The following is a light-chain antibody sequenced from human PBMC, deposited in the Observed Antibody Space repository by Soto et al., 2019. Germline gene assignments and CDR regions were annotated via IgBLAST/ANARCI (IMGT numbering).Light chain of an antibody. J-gene: IGKJ4*01. CDR1: QSITSH. V-gene: IGKV1-39*01. CDR3: QQSYRTPLT. CDR2: AAS. Sequence: DIQMTQSPSSLSASVGDRVTITCRASQSITSHLNWYQQKPGKAPKLLIYAASSLQSGVPSRFSGSGSGTEFTLAISSLQPEDFATYYCQQSYRTPLTFGGGTKVDIK.